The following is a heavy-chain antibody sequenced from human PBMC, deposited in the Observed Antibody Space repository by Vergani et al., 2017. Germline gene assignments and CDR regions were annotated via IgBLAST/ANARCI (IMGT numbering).Heavy chain of an antibody. J-gene: IGHJ6*03. Sequence: QVQLQESGPGLLRPSQTLSLPCAVSGGSISSGDHCWTWIRQRPGKGLEWIGYIFYSGTTYDNPSLRSRLTISVDTSQNQFSLKLRSVTAADTAVYYCARVDTQVPATSHFYYMDVWGKGTTVVVSS. CDR1: GGSISSGDHC. CDR3: ARVDTQVPATSHFYYMDV. D-gene: IGHD6-25*01. V-gene: IGHV4-31*11. CDR2: IFYSGTT.